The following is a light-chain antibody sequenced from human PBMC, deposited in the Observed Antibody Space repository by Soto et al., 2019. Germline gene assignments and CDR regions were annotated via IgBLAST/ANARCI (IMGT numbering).Light chain of an antibody. CDR2: KAS. Sequence: IKMNKSPSTLSVSEIDVASITFLASQTISSWLAWYQQKPGKAPKLLIYKASTLKSGVPSRFSGSGSGTEFTLTISSLQTDDFATYYCQHYNTFWTFGQGTKVDI. CDR3: QHYNTFWT. J-gene: IGKJ1*01. V-gene: IGKV1-5*03. CDR1: QTISSW.